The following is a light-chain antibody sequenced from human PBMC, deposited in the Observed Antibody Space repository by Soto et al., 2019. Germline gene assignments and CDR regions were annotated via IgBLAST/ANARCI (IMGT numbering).Light chain of an antibody. J-gene: IGLJ1*01. CDR3: TSFPSSTSPYV. CDR1: TRDIAGYNY. Sequence: SALTQPASVSGSLGQSITISCTGTTRDIAGYNYISWYQQLPGKAPKLMIYQVTIRPSGISNRFSSSKSGNTASLTISGLQAEDEADYYCTSFPSSTSPYVFGTGTKVTVL. V-gene: IGLV2-14*01. CDR2: QVT.